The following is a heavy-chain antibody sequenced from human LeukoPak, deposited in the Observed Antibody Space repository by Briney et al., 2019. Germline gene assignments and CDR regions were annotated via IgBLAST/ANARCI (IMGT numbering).Heavy chain of an antibody. Sequence: GGSLRLSCAASGFIFKNYAMMWVRQAPGKGLEWVSAIGGDGVGKDYADSVKGRFTISRDNFKDTVYLEMNSLRVEDTALYYCAKRVGGTPDYWGLGILVTVAS. CDR1: GFIFKNYA. CDR2: IGGDGVGK. J-gene: IGHJ4*02. V-gene: IGHV3-23*01. D-gene: IGHD1-26*01. CDR3: AKRVGGTPDY.